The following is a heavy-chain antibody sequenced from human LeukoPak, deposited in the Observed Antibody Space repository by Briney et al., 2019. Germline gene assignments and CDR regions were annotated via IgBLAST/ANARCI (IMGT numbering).Heavy chain of an antibody. D-gene: IGHD1-26*01. J-gene: IGHJ4*02. CDR1: GGSISSSSYY. V-gene: IGHV4-61*05. Sequence: PSETLSLTCTVSGGSISSSSYYWGWIRQPPGKGLEWIGYIYYSGSTNYNPSLKSRVTISVDTSKNQFSLKLSSVTAADTAVYYCARARGWELLVDYWGQGTLVTVSS. CDR2: IYYSGST. CDR3: ARARGWELLVDY.